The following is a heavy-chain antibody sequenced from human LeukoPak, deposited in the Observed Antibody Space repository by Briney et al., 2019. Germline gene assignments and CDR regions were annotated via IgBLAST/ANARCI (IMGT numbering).Heavy chain of an antibody. V-gene: IGHV3-7*01. D-gene: IGHD3-3*01. J-gene: IGHJ4*02. Sequence: GGSLRLSCAASGFSFSSYWMTWVRQAPGKGLEWVANIKQDGTEKYSLDSVKGRFTISRDNAKNSLYLQMNSVRAEDTAVYYCVRDFRFLDDYWGQGTLVSVSS. CDR1: GFSFSSYW. CDR3: VRDFRFLDDY. CDR2: IKQDGTEK.